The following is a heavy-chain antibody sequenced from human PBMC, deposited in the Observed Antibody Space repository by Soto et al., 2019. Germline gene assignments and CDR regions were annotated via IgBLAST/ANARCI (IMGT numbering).Heavy chain of an antibody. Sequence: QVQLVESGGGVVQPGRSLRLSCVASGFTFNTYAIHWVRQAPGKGLEWVTVISYDGSNKYYADSVKGRFTISRDNSKDTVYLQMISLRAEDTAVYYCARSSGVYDSSEAYWGPGTLVTVSS. V-gene: IGHV3-30-3*01. CDR2: ISYDGSNK. CDR3: ARSSGVYDSSEAY. J-gene: IGHJ4*02. CDR1: GFTFNTYA. D-gene: IGHD3-22*01.